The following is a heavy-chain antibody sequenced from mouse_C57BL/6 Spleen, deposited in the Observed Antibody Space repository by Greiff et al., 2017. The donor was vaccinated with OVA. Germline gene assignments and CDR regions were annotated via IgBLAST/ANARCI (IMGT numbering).Heavy chain of an antibody. CDR2: ISSGGSYT. CDR1: GFTFSSSG. Sequence: VQLQQSGGDLVKPGGSLKLSCAASGFTFSSSGMSWVRQTPDKRLEWVATISSGGSYTYYPDSVKGRFTISRDNAKNTLYLQMSSLKSEDTAMYYCARYGYDVDWYFDVWGTGTTVTVSS. V-gene: IGHV5-6*01. D-gene: IGHD2-2*01. J-gene: IGHJ1*03. CDR3: ARYGYDVDWYFDV.